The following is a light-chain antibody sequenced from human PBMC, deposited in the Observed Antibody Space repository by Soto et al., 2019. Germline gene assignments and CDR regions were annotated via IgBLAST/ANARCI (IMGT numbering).Light chain of an antibody. CDR1: SSDVGNYKY. J-gene: IGLJ1*01. CDR3: FSYTSSGTYV. Sequence: QSALTQPASVSGSPGQSITISCTGTSSDVGNYKYVSWYQQHPGKAPKLMIYEVSNRPSGVSNRFSGSKSGNTAFLTISGLLAEDETDYYCFSYTSSGTYVFGTGTKLTVL. V-gene: IGLV2-14*01. CDR2: EVS.